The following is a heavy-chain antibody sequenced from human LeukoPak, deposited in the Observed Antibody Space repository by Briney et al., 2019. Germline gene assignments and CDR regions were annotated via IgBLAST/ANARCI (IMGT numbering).Heavy chain of an antibody. J-gene: IGHJ4*02. CDR3: TTGRYGYSYNCELEY. CDR1: GYTLSSYG. CDR2: INVYNGNT. D-gene: IGHD5-18*01. V-gene: IGHV1-18*01. Sequence: ASVKVSCKASGYTLSSYGISWVRQAPGQGLEWMGWINVYNGNTKYAQKFQGRVTMTTDTPTGTAYMELRSLRSDDTAVYYCTTGRYGYSYNCELEYWGQGTLVTVSS.